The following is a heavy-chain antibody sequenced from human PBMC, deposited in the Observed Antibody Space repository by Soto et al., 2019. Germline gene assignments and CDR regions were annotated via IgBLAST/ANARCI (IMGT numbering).Heavy chain of an antibody. J-gene: IGHJ4*02. CDR3: ARENYFDY. V-gene: IGHV3-7*01. CDR1: GFAFSNYY. CDR2: IKPDGSED. Sequence: GSLRLSCAASGFAFSNYYMSWVRQAPGRGLEYVANIKPDGSEDYYVDSMKGRFTISRDNAKNSLYLQMSSLRAEDTAVYYCARENYFDYWGQGTLVTVSS.